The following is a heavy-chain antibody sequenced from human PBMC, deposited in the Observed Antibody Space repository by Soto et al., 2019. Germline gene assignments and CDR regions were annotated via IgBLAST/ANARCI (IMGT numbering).Heavy chain of an antibody. V-gene: IGHV4-59*08. CDR3: ASTSVWFGELLLDY. CDR2: IYYSGST. D-gene: IGHD3-10*01. Sequence: SETLSLTCTVSGGSISSYYWSWIRQPPGKGLEWIGYIYYSGSTNYNPSLKSRVTISVDTSKNQFSLKLSSVTAADTAVYYCASTSVWFGELLLDYWGQGTLVTVSS. CDR1: GGSISSYY. J-gene: IGHJ4*02.